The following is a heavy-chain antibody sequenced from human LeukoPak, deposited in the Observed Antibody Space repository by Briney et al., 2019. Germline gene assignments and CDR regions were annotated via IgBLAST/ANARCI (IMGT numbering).Heavy chain of an antibody. V-gene: IGHV3-48*02. D-gene: IGHD2-8*01. CDR1: GFTFSSYS. Sequence: PGGSLRLSCAASGFTFSSYSMNWVRQAPGKGLEWVSYISSSSSTIYYADSVKGRFTISRDNAKNSLYLQMNSLRDEDTAVYYCARDLYCTNGVCYTGVDYWGQGTLVTVSS. CDR3: ARDLYCTNGVCYTGVDY. CDR2: ISSSSSTI. J-gene: IGHJ4*02.